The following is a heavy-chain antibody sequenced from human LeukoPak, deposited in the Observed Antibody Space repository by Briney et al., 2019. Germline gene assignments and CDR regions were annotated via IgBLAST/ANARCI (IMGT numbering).Heavy chain of an antibody. CDR2: IYTSGST. D-gene: IGHD4-11*01. CDR1: GGSISSGSYY. V-gene: IGHV4-61*02. Sequence: PSETLSLTCTVSGGSISSGSYYWSWIRQPAGKGLEWIGRIYTSGSTNYNPSLKSRVTISVDTAKNQCSLKLSSVTAADTAVYYCAREEGLHSWFAPWGQGTLVAVSS. J-gene: IGHJ5*02. CDR3: AREEGLHSWFAP.